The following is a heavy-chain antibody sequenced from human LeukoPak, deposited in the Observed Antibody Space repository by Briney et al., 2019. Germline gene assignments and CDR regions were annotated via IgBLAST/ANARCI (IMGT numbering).Heavy chain of an antibody. D-gene: IGHD1-14*01. J-gene: IGHJ4*02. CDR3: TRGGGTSDY. CDR2: INGDGSSK. CDR1: GFTFSNYW. Sequence: GGSLRLSCAASGFTFSNYWMHWVRQTPGKGLVWVSRINGDGSSKSYADSVKGRFSISRDNIRNTVYMQMNSLRAEDTAVYYCTRGGGTSDYWGQGTLVTVSS. V-gene: IGHV3-74*01.